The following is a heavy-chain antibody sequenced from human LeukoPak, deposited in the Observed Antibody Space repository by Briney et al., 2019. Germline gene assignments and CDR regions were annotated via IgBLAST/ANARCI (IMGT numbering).Heavy chain of an antibody. V-gene: IGHV3-66*01. CDR1: GFTVSSNY. CDR3: AREVVAGLAYYYYGMDV. Sequence: GGSLRLSCAASGFTVSSNYMSWVRQAPGKGLECVSVIYSGGSTYYADSVKGRSTISRDNSKNTLYLQMNSLRAEDTAVYYCAREVVAGLAYYYYGMDVWGQGTTVTVSS. D-gene: IGHD6-19*01. CDR2: IYSGGST. J-gene: IGHJ6*02.